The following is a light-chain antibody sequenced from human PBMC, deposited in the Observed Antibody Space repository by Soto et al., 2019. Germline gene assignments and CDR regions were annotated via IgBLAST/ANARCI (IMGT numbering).Light chain of an antibody. CDR3: MQGLRPMYT. CDR1: QTLLHSNGYTY. CDR2: LGS. J-gene: IGKJ2*01. Sequence: IALTQSPLSLSVTPGEPASISCRSSQTLLHSNGYTYLNWYLQKPGQSPQLLIYLGSNRASGVPDRFSGSGSGTEFTLKINRVQAEDVGVFYCMQGLRPMYTFGQGTKLEIK. V-gene: IGKV2-28*01.